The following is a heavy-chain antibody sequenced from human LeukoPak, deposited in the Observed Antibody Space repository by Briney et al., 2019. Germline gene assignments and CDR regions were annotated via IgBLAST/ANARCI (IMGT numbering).Heavy chain of an antibody. D-gene: IGHD1-26*01. CDR3: ARGGSYSPFDY. CDR1: GGSFSGYY. J-gene: IGHJ4*02. Sequence: SETLSLTCAVYGGSFSGYYWSWIRQPAGKGLEWIGRIYTSGSTNYNPSLKSRVTMSVDTSKNQFSLKLSSVTAADTAVYYCARGGSYSPFDYWGQGTLVTVSS. V-gene: IGHV4-59*10. CDR2: IYTSGST.